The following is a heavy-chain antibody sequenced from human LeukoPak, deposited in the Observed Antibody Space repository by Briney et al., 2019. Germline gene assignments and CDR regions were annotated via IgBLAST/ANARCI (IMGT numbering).Heavy chain of an antibody. J-gene: IGHJ4*02. CDR1: GFTFSSYA. D-gene: IGHD2-15*01. CDR3: ARDLDPGYCSGGSCYSGTDY. Sequence: PGGSLRLSCAASGFTFSSYAMHWVRQAPGKELEWVAVISYDGSNKYYADSVKGRFTISRDNSKNTPYLQMNSLRAEDTAVYYCARDLDPGYCSGGSCYSGTDYWGQGTLVTVSS. V-gene: IGHV3-30-3*01. CDR2: ISYDGSNK.